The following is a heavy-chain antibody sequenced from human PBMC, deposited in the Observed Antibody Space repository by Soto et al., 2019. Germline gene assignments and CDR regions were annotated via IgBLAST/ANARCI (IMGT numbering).Heavy chain of an antibody. J-gene: IGHJ6*02. CDR2: IIPIFGTA. Sequence: SVKVSCKASGGTFSSYAISWVRQAPGQGLEWMGGIIPIFGTANYAQKFQGRVTITADESTSTAYMELSSLRSEDTAVYYCARDQGYSYGHGPYYYYYYGMDVWGQGTTVTVS. CDR1: GGTFSSYA. D-gene: IGHD5-18*01. V-gene: IGHV1-69*13. CDR3: ARDQGYSYGHGPYYYYYYGMDV.